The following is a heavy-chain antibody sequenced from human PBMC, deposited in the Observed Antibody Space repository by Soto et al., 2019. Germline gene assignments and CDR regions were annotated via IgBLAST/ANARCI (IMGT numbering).Heavy chain of an antibody. Sequence: EVQLLESGGGLVQPGGSLRLSCAGSGLTFSNFAMVWVRQAPGKGLEWVSAISAGGGGARYADSVRGRFSISRDNSKNTLYLQMNSLRAEDTALYYCAKDPNGDYVGAFDDWGPGTMVTVSS. CDR3: AKDPNGDYVGAFDD. J-gene: IGHJ3*01. V-gene: IGHV3-23*01. CDR1: GLTFSNFA. CDR2: ISAGGGGA. D-gene: IGHD4-17*01.